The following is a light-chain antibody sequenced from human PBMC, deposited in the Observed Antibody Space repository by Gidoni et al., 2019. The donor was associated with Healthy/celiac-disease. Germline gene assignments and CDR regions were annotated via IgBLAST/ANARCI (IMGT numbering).Light chain of an antibody. CDR2: EAS. Sequence: QITQFPATLAAPVGDRVTITCRASQSISSWLAWYQQKPGKAPKLLIYEASSLESGVPSRFSGSGSGTEFTLTISSLQPDDFATYYCQQYNSYPGTFGQGTKVEIK. V-gene: IGKV1-5*01. J-gene: IGKJ1*01. CDR3: QQYNSYPGT. CDR1: QSISSW.